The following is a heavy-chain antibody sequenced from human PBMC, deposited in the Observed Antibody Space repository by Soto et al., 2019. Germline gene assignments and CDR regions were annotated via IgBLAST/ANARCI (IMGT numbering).Heavy chain of an antibody. V-gene: IGHV3-13*04. J-gene: IGHJ4*02. CDR2: IGTAGDT. CDR1: GFTFSSYD. D-gene: IGHD3-22*01. CDR3: ARAIGPTLFDY. Sequence: GGSLRLSCPASGFTFSSYDMHWVRQGPGKGLEWVSAIGTAGDTNYAGSVKGRFTISRENAKNSLYLQMNSLRAGDTAIYFCARAIGPTLFDYWGQGTLVTVSS.